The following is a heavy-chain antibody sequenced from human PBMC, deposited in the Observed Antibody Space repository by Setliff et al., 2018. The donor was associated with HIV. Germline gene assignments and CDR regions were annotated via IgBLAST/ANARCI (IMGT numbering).Heavy chain of an antibody. CDR1: GGTFSSYV. V-gene: IGHV1-69*10. CDR3: ARWTTALSY. Sequence: GASVKVSCKASGGTFSSYVISWVRQAPGQGPEWMGGIIPMYGVTNYAQKFQGRVTITRDTSASTAYMEPSSLRSEDTAVYYCARWTTALSYWGQGTLVTVSS. D-gene: IGHD4-17*01. J-gene: IGHJ4*02. CDR2: IIPMYGVT.